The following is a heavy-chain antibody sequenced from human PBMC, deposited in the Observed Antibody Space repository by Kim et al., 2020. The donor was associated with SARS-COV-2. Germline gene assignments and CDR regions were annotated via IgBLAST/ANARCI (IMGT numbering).Heavy chain of an antibody. D-gene: IGHD3-10*01. V-gene: IGHV3-9*01. CDR1: GFTFDDYA. Sequence: GGSLRLSCVASGFTFDDYAMHWVRQAPGKGLEWVSGISWNSGSIGYADSVKGRFTISRDNAKNSLFLQMNSLRAEDTALYSCAKDISPMVKWYFDLWGRGTLVTVSP. CDR2: ISWNSGSI. CDR3: AKDISPMVKWYFDL. J-gene: IGHJ2*01.